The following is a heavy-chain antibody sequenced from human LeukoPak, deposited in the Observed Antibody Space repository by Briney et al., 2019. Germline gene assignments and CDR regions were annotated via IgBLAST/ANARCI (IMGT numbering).Heavy chain of an antibody. J-gene: IGHJ4*02. CDR3: ARSSDWGGDY. D-gene: IGHD3-16*01. Sequence: GGSLRLSCAASGFTFSDYHMSWFRKAPGKGLEWLSYITSSGSTIYYADSVKGRFTISRDNAKNSLYLQMNSLRADDTAVYYCARSSDWGGDYWGQGTLVTVSS. CDR2: ITSSGSTI. V-gene: IGHV3-11*04. CDR1: GFTFSDYH.